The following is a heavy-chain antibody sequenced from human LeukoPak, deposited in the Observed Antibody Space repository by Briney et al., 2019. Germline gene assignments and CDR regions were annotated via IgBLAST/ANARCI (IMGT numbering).Heavy chain of an antibody. D-gene: IGHD3-22*01. Sequence: SETLSLTCAVYGGTFSGYYWSWIRQPPGKGLEWIGEINHSRSTNYNPSLKSRVTISVDTSKNQFSLKLSSVTAADTAVYYCARDSSGYYPDFWGQGTLVTVSS. J-gene: IGHJ4*02. CDR2: INHSRST. V-gene: IGHV4-34*08. CDR3: ARDSSGYYPDF. CDR1: GGTFSGYY.